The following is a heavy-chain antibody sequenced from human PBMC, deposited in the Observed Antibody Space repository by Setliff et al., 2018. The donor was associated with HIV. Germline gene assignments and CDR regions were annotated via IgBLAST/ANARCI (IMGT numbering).Heavy chain of an antibody. CDR1: GLTFSRYN. V-gene: IGHV3-30*03. Sequence: GSLRLSCAASGLTFSRYNIHWVLQVPGKGLEWVALIYHDGNEKHYADSVKGRFTISRDNSKNTLYLQMNSLRAEDTAEYFCTDFDYWGQGTLVTVSS. J-gene: IGHJ4*02. CDR3: TDFDY. CDR2: IYHDGNEK.